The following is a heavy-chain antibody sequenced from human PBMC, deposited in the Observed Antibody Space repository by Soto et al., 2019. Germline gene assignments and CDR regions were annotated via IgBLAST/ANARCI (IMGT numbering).Heavy chain of an antibody. V-gene: IGHV4-31*03. Sequence: QVQLQESGPGLVKPSQTLSLTCTVSGGSISSGGYYWRWIRQHPGKGLEWIGYIYYSGSTYYNPSLKSRVTISVDTSKNQFSLKLSSVTAADTAVYYCARGTDYVGWFDPWGQGTLVTVSS. D-gene: IGHD4-17*01. J-gene: IGHJ5*02. CDR3: ARGTDYVGWFDP. CDR1: GGSISSGGYY. CDR2: IYYSGST.